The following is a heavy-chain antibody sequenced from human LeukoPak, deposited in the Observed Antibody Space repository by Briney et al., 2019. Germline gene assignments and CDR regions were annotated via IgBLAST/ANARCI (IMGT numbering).Heavy chain of an antibody. CDR3: ARGNSYYDSSGYFPWESFQH. Sequence: PSETLSLTCTVSGGSISTYYWSWIRQPPGKGLEWIGYIFYSGSTNYNPFLKSRVTISVDTSKNQFSLKLSSVTAADTALYYCARGNSYYDSSGYFPWESFQHWGQGTLVTVSS. V-gene: IGHV4-59*01. CDR2: IFYSGST. J-gene: IGHJ1*01. CDR1: GGSISTYY. D-gene: IGHD3-22*01.